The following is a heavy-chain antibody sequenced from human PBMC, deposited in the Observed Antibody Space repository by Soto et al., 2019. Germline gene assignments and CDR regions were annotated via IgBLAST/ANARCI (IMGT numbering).Heavy chain of an antibody. CDR3: ARAIDYDFWSGYYDY. Sequence: SETLSLTCAVSGGSISGGGYSWSWIRQPPGKGLEWIGYIYHSGSTYYNPSLKSRVTISVDRSKNQFSLKLSSVTAADTAVYYCARAIDYDFWSGYYDYWGQGTLVTVSS. D-gene: IGHD3-3*01. J-gene: IGHJ4*02. CDR2: IYHSGST. V-gene: IGHV4-30-2*01. CDR1: GGSISGGGYS.